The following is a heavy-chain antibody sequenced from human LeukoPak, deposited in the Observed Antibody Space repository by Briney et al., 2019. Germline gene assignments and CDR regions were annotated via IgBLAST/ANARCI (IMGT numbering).Heavy chain of an antibody. V-gene: IGHV5-51*01. D-gene: IGHD4-11*01. CDR2: IYPGDSDT. J-gene: IGHJ5*02. CDR1: GFRFTSYW. Sequence: GESLKISCKGSGFRFTSYWIGWVRPMPGKGLEWMGIIYPGDSDTRYSPSFQGQVTISADKSNSTAYLQWSSLKASDTAMYYCARDYSSGVAPWGQRTLVTVSS. CDR3: ARDYSSGVAP.